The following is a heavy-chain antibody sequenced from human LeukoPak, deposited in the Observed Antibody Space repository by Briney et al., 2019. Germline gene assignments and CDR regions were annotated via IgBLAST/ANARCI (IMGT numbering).Heavy chain of an antibody. V-gene: IGHV4-61*01. CDR3: ARQVRLGGHYYFDY. CDR2: INHSGST. CDR1: GGSVSSGSYY. Sequence: SETLSLTCTVSGGSVSSGSYYWSWIRQPPGKGLEWIGEINHSGSTNYNPSLKSRVTISVDTSKNQFSLKLSSVTAADTAVYYCARQVRLGGHYYFDYWGQGTLVTVSS. J-gene: IGHJ4*02. D-gene: IGHD6-19*01.